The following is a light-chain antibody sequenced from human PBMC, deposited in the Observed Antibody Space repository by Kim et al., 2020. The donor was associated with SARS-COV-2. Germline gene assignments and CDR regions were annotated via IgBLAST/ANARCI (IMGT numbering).Light chain of an antibody. CDR1: QVISSY. Sequence: DIQLTQSPSFLSASVGDRVTITCRASQVISSYLAWYQQKPGKAPKLLIYGASTLQNGGPSTFSGSGSGTEFTLTISSLQPEDFATYYCQQVHSYPITFGQGTRLEIK. CDR2: GAS. V-gene: IGKV1-9*01. CDR3: QQVHSYPIT. J-gene: IGKJ5*01.